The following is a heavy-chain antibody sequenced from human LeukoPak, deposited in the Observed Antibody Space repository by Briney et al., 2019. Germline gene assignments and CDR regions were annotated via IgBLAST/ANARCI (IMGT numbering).Heavy chain of an antibody. J-gene: IGHJ3*02. Sequence: SQTLSLTCTVSGGSISSGDYYWSWIRQPPGTGLEWIGYIYYSGSTYYNPSLKSRVTISVDTSKNQFSLKLSSVTAADTAVYYCARDFTLLGAFDIWGQGTMVTVSS. CDR2: IYYSGST. D-gene: IGHD3-16*01. CDR1: GGSISSGDYY. CDR3: ARDFTLLGAFDI. V-gene: IGHV4-30-4*01.